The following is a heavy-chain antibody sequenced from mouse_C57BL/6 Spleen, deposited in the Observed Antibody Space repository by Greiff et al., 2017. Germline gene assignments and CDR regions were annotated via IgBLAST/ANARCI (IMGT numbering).Heavy chain of an antibody. V-gene: IGHV1-69*01. CDR2: IDPSDSYT. CDR3: ARRHYSNYDYFDY. J-gene: IGHJ2*01. D-gene: IGHD2-5*01. CDR1: GYTFTSYW. Sequence: LVESGAELVMPGASVKLSCKASGYTFTSYWMHWVKQRPGQGLEWIGEIDPSDSYTNYNQKFKGKSTLTVDKSSSTAYMQLSSLTSEDSAVYYCARRHYSNYDYFDYWGQGTTLTVSS.